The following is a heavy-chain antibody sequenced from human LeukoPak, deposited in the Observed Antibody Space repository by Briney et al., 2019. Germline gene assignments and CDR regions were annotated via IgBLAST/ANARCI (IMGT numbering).Heavy chain of an antibody. CDR1: ADSISSSSPY. V-gene: IGHV4-39*01. Sequence: SETLSLTCTVSADSISSSSPYWGWIRQPPGKGAEWIRSLYYSLYYSGSTYYNPSLRSRVTISVDTSKNQFSLRLNSVTAADTAVYYCASVVGPTLPFDIWGQGTMVTVSS. CDR2: LYYSLYYSGST. D-gene: IGHD1-26*01. J-gene: IGHJ3*02. CDR3: ASVVGPTLPFDI.